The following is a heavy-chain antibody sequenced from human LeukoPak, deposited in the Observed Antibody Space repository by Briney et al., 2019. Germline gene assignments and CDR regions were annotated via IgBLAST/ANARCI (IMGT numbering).Heavy chain of an antibody. V-gene: IGHV4-59*01. J-gene: IGHJ3*02. CDR2: IYYSGSS. CDR3: ARHSAHSSTNDAFDM. CDR1: GGSISGYH. D-gene: IGHD6-13*01. Sequence: SETLSLTCNVSGGSISGYHWSWIRQPPGKGLEWLGYIYYSGSSNYNPSLKSRVTMSADTSKNQFSLKLSSVTAADTAVYYCARHSAHSSTNDAFDMWGQGTLVTVSS.